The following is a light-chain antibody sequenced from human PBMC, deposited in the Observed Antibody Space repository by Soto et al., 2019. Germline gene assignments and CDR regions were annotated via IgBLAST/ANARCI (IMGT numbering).Light chain of an antibody. J-gene: IGLJ3*02. CDR1: SSDVGAYNY. CDR2: EVT. CDR3: SSFASGNTWV. Sequence: QSVLTQPPSASGSPGQSVTISCTGTSSDVGAYNYVSWYQQHAGKAPKLVIYEVTKRPSGVPDRVSGSKSANTPSLTVSGLQAEDEADYCCSSFASGNTWVFGGGTKLTVL. V-gene: IGLV2-8*01.